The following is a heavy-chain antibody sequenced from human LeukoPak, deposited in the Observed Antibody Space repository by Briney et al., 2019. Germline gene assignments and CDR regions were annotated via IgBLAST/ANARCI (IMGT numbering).Heavy chain of an antibody. CDR1: GYTFTSYY. Sequence: GASVKVSCKASGYTFTSYYMHWVRQAPGQGLEWMGWINPNSGGTNYAQKFQGRVTMTRDTSISTAYMELSRLRSDDTAVYYCARDNSPYYYDSSGYYQYWGQGTLVTVSS. J-gene: IGHJ4*02. CDR3: ARDNSPYYYDSSGYYQY. CDR2: INPNSGGT. D-gene: IGHD3-22*01. V-gene: IGHV1-2*02.